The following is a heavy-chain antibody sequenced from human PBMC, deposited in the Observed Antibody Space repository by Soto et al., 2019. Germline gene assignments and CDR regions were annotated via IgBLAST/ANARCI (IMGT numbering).Heavy chain of an antibody. Sequence: QVQLVQSGAEVKKPGASVKVSCKASGYTFTSYAMHWVRQAPGQRLEWMGWINAGNGNTKYSQKFQGRVTNTRDQSASTAYKELSSLRSEDTAVYYCATIPYCSGGSCYSQYYYYGMDVWGQGTTVTVSS. CDR3: ATIPYCSGGSCYSQYYYYGMDV. D-gene: IGHD2-15*01. CDR1: GYTFTSYA. CDR2: INAGNGNT. V-gene: IGHV1-3*01. J-gene: IGHJ6*02.